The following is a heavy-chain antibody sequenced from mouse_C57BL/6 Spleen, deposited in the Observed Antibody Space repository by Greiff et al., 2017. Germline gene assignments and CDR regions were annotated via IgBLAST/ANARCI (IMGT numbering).Heavy chain of an antibody. V-gene: IGHV1-61*01. CDR3: ARSGNYDAMDY. J-gene: IGHJ4*01. CDR2: IYPSDSET. CDR1: GYTFTSYW. D-gene: IGHD2-1*01. Sequence: QVQLQQPGAELVRPGSSVKLSCKASGYTFTSYWMDWVKQRPGQGLEWIGNIYPSDSETHYNQKFKDKATLTVDKSSSKAYMQLSSLTSEDSAVYYCARSGNYDAMDYWGQGTSVTVSS.